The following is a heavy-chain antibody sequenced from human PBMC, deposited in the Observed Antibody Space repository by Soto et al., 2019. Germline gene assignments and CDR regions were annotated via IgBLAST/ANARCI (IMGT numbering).Heavy chain of an antibody. J-gene: IGHJ6*03. CDR3: ARGTPSTVTTWGYYYYYYMDV. V-gene: IGHV4-34*01. CDR2: INHSGST. Sequence: SETLSLTCAVYGGSFSGYYWSWIRQPPGKGLEWIGEINHSGSTNYNPSLKSRVTISVDTSKNQFSLKLSSVTAADTAVYYCARGTPSTVTTWGYYYYYYMDVWRKGTTVTVSS. D-gene: IGHD4-4*01. CDR1: GGSFSGYY.